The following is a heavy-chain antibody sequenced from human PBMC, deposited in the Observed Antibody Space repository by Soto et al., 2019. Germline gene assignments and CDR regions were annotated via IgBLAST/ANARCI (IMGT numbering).Heavy chain of an antibody. CDR1: GYTFTSYD. CDR2: MNPNSGNT. Sequence: QVQLVQSGAEVKKPGASVKVSCKASGYTFTSYDINWVRQATGQGLEWMGWMNPNSGNTVYAQKVPASVTTTTNTSIPTAYMELSSLRSEDTAVYSCARETISIAPRWFDPWGQGTLVTLSS. V-gene: IGHV1-8*01. D-gene: IGHD6-6*01. J-gene: IGHJ5*02. CDR3: ARETISIAPRWFDP.